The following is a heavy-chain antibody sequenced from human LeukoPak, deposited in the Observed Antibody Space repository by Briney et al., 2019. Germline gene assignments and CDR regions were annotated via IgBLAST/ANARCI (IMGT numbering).Heavy chain of an antibody. D-gene: IGHD6-13*01. CDR1: GFTFSTCS. CDR2: ISSSSGTI. V-gene: IGHV3-48*01. Sequence: GGSLRLSCAASGFTFSTCSMNWVRQAPGKGLEWVSYISSSSGTIYYADSVKGRFTISRDNAENSLYLQMNSLRAEDTAVYYCVRVHSTSWGYWGQGTLVTVSS. CDR3: VRVHSTSWGY. J-gene: IGHJ4*02.